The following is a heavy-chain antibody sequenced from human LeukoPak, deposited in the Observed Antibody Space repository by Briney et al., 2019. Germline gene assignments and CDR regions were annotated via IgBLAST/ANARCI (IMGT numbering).Heavy chain of an antibody. J-gene: IGHJ4*02. CDR1: GFTFSDYY. V-gene: IGHV3-11*04. CDR2: ISSSDSTI. D-gene: IGHD2-2*01. Sequence: GGSLRLSCAGSGFTFSDYYMSWIRQAPGKGLEWVSYISSSDSTIYYTDSVKGRFTISRDNAKNSLYLQMNSLRAVDTAVYYCARADCSSTSCYELDYWGQGTLVTVSS. CDR3: ARADCSSTSCYELDY.